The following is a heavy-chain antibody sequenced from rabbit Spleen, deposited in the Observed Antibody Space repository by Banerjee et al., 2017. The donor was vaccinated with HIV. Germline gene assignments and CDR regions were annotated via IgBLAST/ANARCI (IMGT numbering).Heavy chain of an antibody. CDR3: ARDLVAVIGWNFYL. CDR2: IAGSSSGFT. CDR1: GFSFSGSLY. V-gene: IGHV1S40*01. J-gene: IGHJ4*01. Sequence: QSLEESGGDLVKPGTSLTLTCKASGFSFSGSLYICWVCQAPGKGLEWISCIAGSSSGFTYSATWATGRFTISKTSSTTVTLQMTSLTIADTATYFCARDLVAVIGWNFYLWGQGTLVTVS. D-gene: IGHD1-1*01.